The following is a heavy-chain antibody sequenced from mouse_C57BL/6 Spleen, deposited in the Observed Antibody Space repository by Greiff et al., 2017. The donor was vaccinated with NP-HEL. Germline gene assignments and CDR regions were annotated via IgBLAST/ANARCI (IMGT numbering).Heavy chain of an antibody. CDR1: GLNIKDDY. J-gene: IGHJ2*01. CDR3: TTSAVVGSFDY. V-gene: IGHV14-4*01. D-gene: IGHD1-1*01. Sequence: EVKLQESGAELVRPGASVKLSCTASGLNIKDDYMHWVKQRPEQGLEWIGWIDPENGDTEYASKFQGKATITADTSSNTAYLQLSSLTSEDTAVYYCTTSAVVGSFDYWGQGTTLTVSS. CDR2: IDPENGDT.